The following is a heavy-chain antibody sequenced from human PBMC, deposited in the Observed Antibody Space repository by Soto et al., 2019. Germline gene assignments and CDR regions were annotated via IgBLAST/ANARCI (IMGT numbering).Heavy chain of an antibody. CDR1: GGSISSTGHY. D-gene: IGHD2-21*02. CDR2: IYYAGSP. CDR3: ARLMGVVTVDY. Sequence: QLQLQESGPGLVKPSETLSLTCSVSGGSISSTGHYWGWIRQPPGKGLEWIGNIYYAGSPYYNPSLKSRVTISVDTSKNHFSLALTSVTAADTAVYYCARLMGVVTVDYWGQGALDTVSS. J-gene: IGHJ4*02. V-gene: IGHV4-39*02.